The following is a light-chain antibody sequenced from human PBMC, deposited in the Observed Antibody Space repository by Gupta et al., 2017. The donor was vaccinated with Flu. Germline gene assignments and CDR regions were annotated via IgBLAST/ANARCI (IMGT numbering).Light chain of an antibody. V-gene: IGLV3-19*01. Sequence: SSELTQDPAVSVALGQTVRITCQGDSLRNSYASCYQQKPGQAPVLVIYAKNIRPSGIPDRCSCSTSGNTTAFTTTRAPAEEEADYYYNSRDSTNNHHVVFGGGTKLTVL. CDR2: AKN. CDR1: SLRNSY. J-gene: IGLJ2*01. CDR3: NSRDSTNNHHVV.